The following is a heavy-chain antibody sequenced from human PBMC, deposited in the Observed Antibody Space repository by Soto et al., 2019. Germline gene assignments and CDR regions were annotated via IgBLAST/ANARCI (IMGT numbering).Heavy chain of an antibody. V-gene: IGHV3-30*18. CDR2: ISYDGSNK. Sequence: QVQLVESGGGVVQPGRSLRLSCAASGFTFSSYGMHWVRQAPGKGLEWVAVISYDGSNKYYADSVKGRFTISRDNSKNTLDLQMNSLRAEDTAVYYCAKEAITMIVVVNYYYYGMDVWGQGTTVTVSS. D-gene: IGHD3-22*01. CDR3: AKEAITMIVVVNYYYYGMDV. CDR1: GFTFSSYG. J-gene: IGHJ6*02.